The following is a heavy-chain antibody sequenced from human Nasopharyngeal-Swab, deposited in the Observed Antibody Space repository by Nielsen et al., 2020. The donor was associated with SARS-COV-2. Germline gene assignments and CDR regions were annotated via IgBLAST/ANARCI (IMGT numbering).Heavy chain of an antibody. Sequence: VRQAPGKGLEWVAVISYDGSNKYYADSVKGRFTISRDNSKNTLYLQMNSLRAEDTAVYCCARGPGDGMDVWGQGTTVTVSS. J-gene: IGHJ6*02. CDR2: ISYDGSNK. D-gene: IGHD3-10*01. CDR3: ARGPGDGMDV. V-gene: IGHV3-30-3*01.